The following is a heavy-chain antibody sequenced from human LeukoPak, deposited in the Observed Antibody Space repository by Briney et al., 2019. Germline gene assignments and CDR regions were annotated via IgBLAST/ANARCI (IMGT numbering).Heavy chain of an antibody. J-gene: IGHJ4*02. CDR2: INSKPEGGTT. CDR3: SGGTYWPFHY. CDR1: AFTFTDAW. Sequence: GVSLRLFCAASAFTFTDAWLNWVRQAPGKGLEWVVRINSKPEGGTTDYAAPVKGRFAISRDDSKITVYLQMNSLKTEDTSVYCCSGGTYWPFHYWGQGTLVTVSS. D-gene: IGHD3-10*01. V-gene: IGHV3-15*01.